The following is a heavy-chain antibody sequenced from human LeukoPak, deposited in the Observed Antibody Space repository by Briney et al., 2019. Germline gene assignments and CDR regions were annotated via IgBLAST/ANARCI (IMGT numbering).Heavy chain of an antibody. Sequence: SQTLSLTCALSGDSVSSNSAAWNWIRQSPSRGLEWLGRTYYRSKLYNDYAVSVKSRITINPDTSKNQFSLQLNSVTPEDTAVYYCAGDRPIVVVVAANYYYYYYGMDVWGKGTTVTVSS. J-gene: IGHJ6*04. CDR2: TYYRSKLYN. CDR3: AGDRPIVVVVAANYYYYYYGMDV. CDR1: GDSVSSNSAA. V-gene: IGHV6-1*01. D-gene: IGHD2-15*01.